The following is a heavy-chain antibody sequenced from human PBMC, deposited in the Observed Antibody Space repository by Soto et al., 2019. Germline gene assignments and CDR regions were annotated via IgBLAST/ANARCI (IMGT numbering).Heavy chain of an antibody. D-gene: IGHD2-2*01. Sequence: PXESLSLAFAASGFTFSGYAVNWIRQAPGKGLEWVSVISGGGTSTYYADSVKGRFTVSRDNSKNTMYLQMNRLSAEDTGVYYCAKERFVYDFGIVPAATLIGMAVWGQGTTVTVSS. CDR3: AKERFVYDFGIVPAATLIGMAV. CDR1: GFTFSGYA. J-gene: IGHJ6*02. V-gene: IGHV3-23*01. CDR2: ISGGGTST.